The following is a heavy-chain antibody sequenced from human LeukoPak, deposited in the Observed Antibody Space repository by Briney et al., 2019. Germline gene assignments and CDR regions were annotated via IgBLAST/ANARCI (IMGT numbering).Heavy chain of an antibody. D-gene: IGHD2-2*01. J-gene: IGHJ3*02. CDR1: GYSFTSNW. CDR3: ARKIRDIVVVPAAVDAFDI. CDR2: INPNSGGT. V-gene: IGHV1-2*02. Sequence: GESLKISCKGSGYSFTSNWIGWVRQAPGQGLEWMGWINPNSGGTNYAQKFQGRVTMTRDTSISTAYMELSRLRSEDTAVYYCARKIRDIVVVPAAVDAFDIWGQGTMVTVSS.